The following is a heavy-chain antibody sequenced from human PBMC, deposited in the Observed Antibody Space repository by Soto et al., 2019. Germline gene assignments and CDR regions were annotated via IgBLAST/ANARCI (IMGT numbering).Heavy chain of an antibody. CDR1: GYTFTSYG. CDR3: ARDYRVAGSSWAYYYYYYGMDV. Sequence: GASVKVSCKASGYTFTSYGISWVRQAPGQGLEWMGWISAYNGNTNYAQKLQGRVTMTADTSTSTAYMELRSLRSDDTAVYYCARDYRVAGSSWAYYYYYYGMDVWGQGTTVTVSS. D-gene: IGHD6-13*01. V-gene: IGHV1-18*04. CDR2: ISAYNGNT. J-gene: IGHJ6*02.